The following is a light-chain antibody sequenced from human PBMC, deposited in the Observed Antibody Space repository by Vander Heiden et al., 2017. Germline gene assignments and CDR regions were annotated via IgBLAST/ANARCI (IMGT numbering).Light chain of an antibody. CDR1: KLGDKY. CDR2: QDS. CDR3: QAWDSSTAGVV. V-gene: IGLV3-1*01. Sequence: SYELTQPPSVSVSPGQTASITCSGDKLGDKYACWYQQKPGQSPVLVIYQDSKRPSGIPERFSGSNSGNTATLTISGTQAMDEADYYCQAWDSSTAGVVFGGVTKLNV. J-gene: IGLJ2*01.